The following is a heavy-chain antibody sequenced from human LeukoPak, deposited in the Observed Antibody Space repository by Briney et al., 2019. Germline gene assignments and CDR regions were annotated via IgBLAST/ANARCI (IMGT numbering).Heavy chain of an antibody. D-gene: IGHD3-22*01. CDR1: GFTFSSYA. J-gene: IGHJ4*02. CDR3: ARGPYITMIVVVITGFRY. CDR2: ISYDGSNK. V-gene: IGHV3-30*04. Sequence: GGSLRLSCAASGFTFSSYAMHWVRQAPGKGLEWVAVISYDGSNKYYADSVKGRFTISRDNSKNTLYLQMNSLRAEDTAVYYCARGPYITMIVVVITGFRYWGQGTLVTVSS.